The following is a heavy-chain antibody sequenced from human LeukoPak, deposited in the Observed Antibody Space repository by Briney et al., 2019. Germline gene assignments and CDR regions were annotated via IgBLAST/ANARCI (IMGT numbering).Heavy chain of an antibody. D-gene: IGHD4-17*01. CDR2: IYVGGAT. V-gene: IGHV3-66*02. J-gene: IGHJ3*02. CDR3: ARDQTTVTSWHAFDI. CDR1: GLAVSSNY. Sequence: GGSLRLSCAASGLAVSSNYMGWVRQAPGKGLEWVSIIYVGGATNYGDSVKGRFTISRDDSENTLYLQMNSLKSGDTGIYFCARDQTTVTSWHAFDIWGQGTMVTVSS.